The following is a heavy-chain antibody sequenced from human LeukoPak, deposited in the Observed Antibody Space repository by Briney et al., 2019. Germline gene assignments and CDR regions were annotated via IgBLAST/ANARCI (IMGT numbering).Heavy chain of an antibody. CDR1: GFTFSSYG. D-gene: IGHD1-1*01. Sequence: GRSLRLSCAASGFTFSSYGMHWVRQAPGKGLEWVAVISYDGSNKYYADSVKGQFTISRDNSKNTLYLQMNSLRAEDTAVYYCAKASNWNGPDYWGQGTLVTVSS. V-gene: IGHV3-30*18. J-gene: IGHJ4*02. CDR3: AKASNWNGPDY. CDR2: ISYDGSNK.